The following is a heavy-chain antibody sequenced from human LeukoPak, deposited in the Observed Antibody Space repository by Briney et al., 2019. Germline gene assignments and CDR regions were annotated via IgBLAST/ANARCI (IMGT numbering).Heavy chain of an antibody. CDR3: ARDLKTAMDYFDY. Sequence: GGSLRLSCAASGFNFNAYAMHWVRQAPGKGLEWVAFIRSDGTNTYYADSVKGRFTISRDNSKNTLFLQMNSLRPEDTAVYYCARDLKTAMDYFDYWGQGALVTVSS. J-gene: IGHJ4*02. CDR2: IRSDGTNT. CDR1: GFNFNAYA. D-gene: IGHD2-2*01. V-gene: IGHV3-30*02.